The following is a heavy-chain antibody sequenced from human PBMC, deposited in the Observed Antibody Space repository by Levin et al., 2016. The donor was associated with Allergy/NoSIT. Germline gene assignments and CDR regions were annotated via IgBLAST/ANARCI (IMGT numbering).Heavy chain of an antibody. V-gene: IGHV1-69*06. J-gene: IGHJ4*02. Sequence: WVRQAPGQGLEWMGGIIPFFGATNYAQKFQARVSITADISTSTAYMELSSLRSEDTAVYYCARQGNYYGSGFDFWGQGTLVTVSS. CDR3: ARQGNYYGSGFDF. CDR2: IIPFFGAT. D-gene: IGHD3-10*01.